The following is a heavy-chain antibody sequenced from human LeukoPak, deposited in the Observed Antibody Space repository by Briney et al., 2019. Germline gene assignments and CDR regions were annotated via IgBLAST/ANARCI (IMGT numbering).Heavy chain of an antibody. D-gene: IGHD3-22*01. CDR2: INPNSGGT. CDR3: ARGPYYDSSGSPFDY. V-gene: IGHV1-2*02. Sequence: ASVKVSCKASGYTFTGYYMHWVRQAPGQGLEWMGWINPNSGGTNYAQKFQGRVTMTRDTSISTAYMELSRLRSDDTAVYYCARGPYYDSSGSPFDYWGQGTLVTVSS. J-gene: IGHJ4*02. CDR1: GYTFTGYY.